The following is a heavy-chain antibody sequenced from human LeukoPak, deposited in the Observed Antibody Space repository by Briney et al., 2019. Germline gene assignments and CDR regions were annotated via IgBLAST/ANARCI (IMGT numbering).Heavy chain of an antibody. Sequence: GGSLRLACAASGFRFSSYWMSWVRQAPGQGLEWVASIKQDGSEKYYVDSVKGRFTISKDNAKNSLYLQLNSLRAEDTALYYCARESHSTYDYWGQGILVTVSS. CDR2: IKQDGSEK. J-gene: IGHJ4*02. CDR3: ARESHSTYDY. V-gene: IGHV3-7*01. D-gene: IGHD6-13*01. CDR1: GFRFSSYW.